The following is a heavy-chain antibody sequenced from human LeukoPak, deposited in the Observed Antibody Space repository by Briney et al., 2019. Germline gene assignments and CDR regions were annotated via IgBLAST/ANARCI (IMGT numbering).Heavy chain of an antibody. CDR1: GFTFSSYS. CDR3: AKVLGVRGVTVYYMDV. J-gene: IGHJ6*03. CDR2: ISSSSSYI. V-gene: IGHV3-21*01. D-gene: IGHD3-10*01. Sequence: GGSLRLSCAASGFTFSSYSMNWVRQAPGKGLEWVSSISSSSSYIYYADSVKGRFTISRDNSKNTLYLQMNSLRAEDTAVYYCAKVLGVRGVTVYYMDVWGKGTTVTISS.